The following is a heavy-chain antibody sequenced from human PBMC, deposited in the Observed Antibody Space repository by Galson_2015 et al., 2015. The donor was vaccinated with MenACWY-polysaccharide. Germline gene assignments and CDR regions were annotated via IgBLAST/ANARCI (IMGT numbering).Heavy chain of an antibody. D-gene: IGHD2-2*01. CDR1: GYTLTELS. Sequence: SVKVSCKVSGYTLTELSMHWVRQAPGKGLEWMGGFDPEDGETIYAQKFQGRVTMTEDTSTDTAYMELSSLGSEDTAVYYCATGTKVVRAFDIWGQGTMVTVSS. CDR3: ATGTKVVRAFDI. J-gene: IGHJ3*02. CDR2: FDPEDGET. V-gene: IGHV1-24*01.